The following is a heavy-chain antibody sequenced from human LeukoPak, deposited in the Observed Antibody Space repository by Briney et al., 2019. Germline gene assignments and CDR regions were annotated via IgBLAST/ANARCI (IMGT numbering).Heavy chain of an antibody. CDR1: GGSISSSSYY. Sequence: SETLSLTCTVSGGSISSSSYYWGWIRQPPGKGLEWIGSLSYSGSTCYNPSLKSRVTLSVDTSNNQFSLKLNSVIAADTAVYYCARPSKSGGYNYWYFDLWGRGTLVTVSS. J-gene: IGHJ2*01. CDR3: ARPSKSGGYNYWYFDL. D-gene: IGHD5-24*01. CDR2: LSYSGST. V-gene: IGHV4-39*01.